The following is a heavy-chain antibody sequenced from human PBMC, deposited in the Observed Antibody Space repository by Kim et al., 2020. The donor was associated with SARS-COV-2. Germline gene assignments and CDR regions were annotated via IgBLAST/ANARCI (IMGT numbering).Heavy chain of an antibody. D-gene: IGHD2-2*01. V-gene: IGHV4-39*01. CDR2: IYYSGST. CDR1: GGSISSSSYY. J-gene: IGHJ6*02. CDR3: ATLGIVVVPAAMRMVGVGGGYYYGMDV. Sequence: SETLSLTCTVSGGSISSSSYYWGWIRQPPGKGLEWIGSIYYSGSTYYNPSLKSRVTISVDTSKNQFSLKLSSVTAADTAVYYCATLGIVVVPAAMRMVGVGGGYYYGMDVWGQGTTVTVSS.